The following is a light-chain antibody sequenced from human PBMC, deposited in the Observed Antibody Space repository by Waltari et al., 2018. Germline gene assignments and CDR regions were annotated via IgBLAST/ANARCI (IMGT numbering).Light chain of an antibody. CDR3: SSYTSSGVV. J-gene: IGLJ2*01. V-gene: IGLV2-14*01. CDR2: GVY. Sequence: QSALTQPASVSGSPGQAIIISCPGTGSDVGGYDYVPWYQQYPGKAPRLIIYGVYNRPACVSIRFSVSKSNNTASLTISGLQAEDESVYYCSSYTSSGVVFGGGTKLTVL. CDR1: GSDVGGYDY.